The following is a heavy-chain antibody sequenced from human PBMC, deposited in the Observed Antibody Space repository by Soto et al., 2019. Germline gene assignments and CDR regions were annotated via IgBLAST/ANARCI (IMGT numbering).Heavy chain of an antibody. Sequence: GGSLRLSCAASGFTFSSYAMSWVRQAPGKGLEWVSAISGSGGSTYYADSVKGRFTISRDNSKNTLFLQINSLRAEDTAIYYCAKDPPTTGTTFDYWGQGTLVTVSS. CDR2: ISGSGGST. J-gene: IGHJ4*02. CDR3: AKDPPTTGTTFDY. D-gene: IGHD1-1*01. V-gene: IGHV3-23*01. CDR1: GFTFSSYA.